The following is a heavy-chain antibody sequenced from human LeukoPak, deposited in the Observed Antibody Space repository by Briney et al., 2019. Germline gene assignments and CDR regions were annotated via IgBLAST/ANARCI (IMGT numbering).Heavy chain of an antibody. CDR2: ISYDGSNK. CDR1: GFTFSSYA. CDR3: ARDPSSSSSVGGYLDY. J-gene: IGHJ4*02. D-gene: IGHD6-6*01. Sequence: GGSLRLSCAASGFTFSSYAMSWVRQAPGKGLEWVAVISYDGSNKYYADSVKGRFTISRDNSKNTLYLQMNSLRAEDTAVYYCARDPSSSSSVGGYLDYWGQGTLVTVSS. V-gene: IGHV3-30-3*01.